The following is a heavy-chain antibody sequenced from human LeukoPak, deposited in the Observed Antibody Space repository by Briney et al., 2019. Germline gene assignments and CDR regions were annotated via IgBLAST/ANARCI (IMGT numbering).Heavy chain of an antibody. V-gene: IGHV4-59*01. CDR1: GDSLNTYY. Sequence: PSETLSLTCTASGDSLNTYYWTWIRQTPGKELEWIGFVASSGTSNYNPSLKSRVSISIDTSKNQFSLALTSVPPADTAVYYCARVVRGVVTPNWFDPWGQGTLVSVSS. CDR3: ARVVRGVVTPNWFDP. CDR2: VASSGTS. J-gene: IGHJ5*02. D-gene: IGHD2-21*02.